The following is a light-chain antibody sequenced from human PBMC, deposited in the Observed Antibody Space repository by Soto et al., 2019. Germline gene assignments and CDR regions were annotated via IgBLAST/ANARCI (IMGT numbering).Light chain of an antibody. CDR2: KAS. V-gene: IGKV1-5*03. J-gene: IGKJ4*01. Sequence: DIQMTQSPSTLSASVGDRVTITCRARQSINSWLAWYQQKPGKAPKLLIYKASSLQNGVSSRFSGSGSGTEFTLTIRGLQPEDFATYYCQQYHIFPLAFGGGTKVEIK. CDR3: QQYHIFPLA. CDR1: QSINSW.